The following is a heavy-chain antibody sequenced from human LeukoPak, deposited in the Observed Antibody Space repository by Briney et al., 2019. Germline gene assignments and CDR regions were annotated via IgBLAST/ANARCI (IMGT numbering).Heavy chain of an antibody. J-gene: IGHJ4*02. CDR3: ASGSGYCSGGSCSDY. V-gene: IGHV3-21*01. Sequence: GGSLRLSCAASRFTFSSYSMNWVRQAPGKGLEWVSSISSSSSYIYYADSVKGRFTISRDNAKNSLYLQMNSLRAEDTAVYYCASGSGYCSGGSCSDYWGQGTLVTVSS. CDR1: RFTFSSYS. D-gene: IGHD2-15*01. CDR2: ISSSSSYI.